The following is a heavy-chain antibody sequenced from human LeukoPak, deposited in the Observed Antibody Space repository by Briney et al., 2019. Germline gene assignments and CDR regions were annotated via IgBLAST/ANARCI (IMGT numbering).Heavy chain of an antibody. CDR1: GGSISNYY. J-gene: IGHJ2*01. CDR3: ARGPYWYFDL. CDR2: IYYSGST. Sequence: SETLSLTCTVSGGSISNYYWSWIRQPPGKGLEWIGYIYYSGSTNYNPSLKSRVTISVDTSKNQFSLKLSSVTAADTAVYYCARGPYWYFDLWGRGTLVTVSS. V-gene: IGHV4-59*12.